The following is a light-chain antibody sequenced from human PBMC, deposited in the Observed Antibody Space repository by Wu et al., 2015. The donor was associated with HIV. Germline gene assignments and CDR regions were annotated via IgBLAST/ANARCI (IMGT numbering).Light chain of an antibody. V-gene: IGKV3-20*01. J-gene: IGKJ2*03. CDR3: QQYDRSPPLYS. CDR2: GGS. Sequence: SCRASQSVTKPSYLTWYQQKPGQAPRVVIYGGSTRATGIPDRFSGSASGTDFTLTISRLEPEDFAVYYCQQYDRSPPLYSFGQGTKLEIK. CDR1: QSVTKPSY.